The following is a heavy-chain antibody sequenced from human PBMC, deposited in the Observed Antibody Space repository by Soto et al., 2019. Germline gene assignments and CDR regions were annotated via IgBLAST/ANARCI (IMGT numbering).Heavy chain of an antibody. V-gene: IGHV6-1*01. CDR1: GDSVSSNSAA. D-gene: IGHD3-10*01. CDR2: TYYRSKWYN. J-gene: IGHJ6*03. CDR3: ARERVVGSGSYLVYYMDV. Sequence: QTLSLTCALSGDSVSSNSAAWNWIRQSPSRGLEWLGRTYYRSKWYNDYAVSVKSRITINPDTSKNQFSLQLNSVTPEDTAVYYCARERVVGSGSYLVYYMDVWGKGTTVTVSS.